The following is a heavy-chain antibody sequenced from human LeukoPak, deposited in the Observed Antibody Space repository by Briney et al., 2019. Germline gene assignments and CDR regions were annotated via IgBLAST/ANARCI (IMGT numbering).Heavy chain of an antibody. D-gene: IGHD3-10*01. CDR3: TTGGTYYYGSGGREWYYGMDV. V-gene: IGHV3-15*01. CDR2: IKSKTDGGTT. Sequence: GGSLRLSCAASGFTFSNAWMSWVRQAPGKGLEWVGRIKSKTDGGTTDYAAPVKGRFTISRDDSKNTLYLQMNSLKTEDTAVYYCTTGGTYYYGSGGREWYYGMDVWGQGTTVTVSS. J-gene: IGHJ6*02. CDR1: GFTFSNAW.